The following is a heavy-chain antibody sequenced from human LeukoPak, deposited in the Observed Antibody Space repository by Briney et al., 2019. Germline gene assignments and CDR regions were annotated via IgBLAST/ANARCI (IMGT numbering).Heavy chain of an antibody. D-gene: IGHD3-10*01. V-gene: IGHV3-30*03. CDR1: GFTFSSYS. CDR2: ISYDGSNK. J-gene: IGHJ3*02. CDR3: ARDAESYAFDI. Sequence: PGGSLRLSCAASGFTFSSYSMNWVRQAPGKGLEWVAVISYDGSNKYYADSVKGRFTISRDNSKNTLYLQMNSLRAEDTAVYYCARDAESYAFDIWGQGTMVTVSS.